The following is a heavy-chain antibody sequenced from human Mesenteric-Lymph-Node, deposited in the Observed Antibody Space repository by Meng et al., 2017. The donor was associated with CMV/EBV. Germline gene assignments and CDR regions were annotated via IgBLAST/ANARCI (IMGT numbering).Heavy chain of an antibody. J-gene: IGHJ4*02. CDR2: IYWDDDK. V-gene: IGHV2-5*02. D-gene: IGHD3-10*01. CDR3: AHKYFGAISFDY. CDR1: WFSLSTSGVG. Sequence: FSWFSLSTSGVGVGWIRQPPGKALDWLTLIYWDDDKRYSPSLKSRLTITKDTSKNQVVLTMTNMDPVDTATYYCAHKYFGAISFDYWGQGTLVTVSS.